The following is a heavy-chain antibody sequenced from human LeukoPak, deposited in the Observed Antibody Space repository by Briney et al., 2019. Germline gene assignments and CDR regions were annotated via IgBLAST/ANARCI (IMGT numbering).Heavy chain of an antibody. CDR1: GYTFTGYY. CDR3: ARDYYGSGSYYNLNPRYYFDY. Sequence: ASMKVSCKASGYTFTGYYMHWVRQAPGQGLEWMGWINPSSGGTNYAQKFQGRVTITRDTSISAAYMELRSLRSDDTAVYYCARDYYGSGSYYNLNPRYYFDYWGQGTLVTVSS. V-gene: IGHV1-2*02. CDR2: INPSSGGT. D-gene: IGHD3-10*01. J-gene: IGHJ4*02.